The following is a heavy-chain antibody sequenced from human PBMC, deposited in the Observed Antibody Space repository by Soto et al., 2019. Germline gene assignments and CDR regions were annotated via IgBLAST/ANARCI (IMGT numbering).Heavy chain of an antibody. Sequence: PGGSLRLSCSASGFIFSDYAMHWVRQAPGKGMEWVAVILFDGNKKYYADSVKGRFTISRDNSKNSLYLQMNSLRAEDTAVYYCARDSTRPDYWGQGTLVTVSS. J-gene: IGHJ4*02. V-gene: IGHV3-30*03. CDR3: ARDSTRPDY. CDR2: ILFDGNKK. CDR1: GFIFSDYA.